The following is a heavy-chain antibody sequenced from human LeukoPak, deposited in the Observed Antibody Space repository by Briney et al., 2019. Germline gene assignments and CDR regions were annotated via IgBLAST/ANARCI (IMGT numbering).Heavy chain of an antibody. D-gene: IGHD3-10*01. Sequence: SETLSLTCTVSGGSISSYYWSWTRQPPGKGLEWIGYIYYSGSTNYNPSLKSRVTISVDTSKNQFSLKLSSVTAADTAVYYCARADREEFYNWFDPWGQGTLVTVSS. J-gene: IGHJ5*02. CDR1: GGSISSYY. V-gene: IGHV4-59*01. CDR3: ARADREEFYNWFDP. CDR2: IYYSGST.